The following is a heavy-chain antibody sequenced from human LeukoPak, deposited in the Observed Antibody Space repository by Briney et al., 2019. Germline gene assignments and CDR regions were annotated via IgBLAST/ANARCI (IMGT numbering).Heavy chain of an antibody. CDR1: GFTFSSYA. D-gene: IGHD4-17*01. Sequence: GGSLRLSCAASGFTFSSYAIHWVRQAPGKGLEWVAVISYDGSNKFYADSVKGRFTISRDNSENTLYLQMHSLRPEDTAIYYCARDRAYGDLSNWFDPWGQGTLVTVSS. CDR3: ARDRAYGDLSNWFDP. V-gene: IGHV3-30-3*01. CDR2: ISYDGSNK. J-gene: IGHJ5*02.